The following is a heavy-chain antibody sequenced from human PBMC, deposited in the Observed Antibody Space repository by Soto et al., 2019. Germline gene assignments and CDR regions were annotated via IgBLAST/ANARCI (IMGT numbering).Heavy chain of an antibody. CDR2: LFSSDEK. V-gene: IGHV2-26*01. Sequence: QVTLKESGPVMVKATETLAVTCTVSGFSLSNARMAVSWIRQPPGKALEWLAHLFSSDEKSYNNSLKTRLTISKDTSRSQVFLTMTNVDPVDTATYYCAQVTMLRGELSNYYYGMDVWGQGTTVPCSS. CDR3: AQVTMLRGELSNYYYGMDV. CDR1: GFSLSNARMA. J-gene: IGHJ6*02. D-gene: IGHD3-10*01.